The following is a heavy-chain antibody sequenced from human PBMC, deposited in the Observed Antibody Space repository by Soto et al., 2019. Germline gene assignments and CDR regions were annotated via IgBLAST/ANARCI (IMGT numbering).Heavy chain of an antibody. CDR2: IQSKTDGEAT. D-gene: IGHD4-4*01. CDR1: GFTFTNAW. J-gene: IGHJ6*03. V-gene: IGHV3-15*02. CDR3: TTRFHPNYSGDSRYKDV. Sequence: EVQLVESGGALVKPGGSLRLSCAASGFTFTNAWINWVRQAPGKGLEWVGRIQSKTDGEATQYAAPVRVRITISRDDSKNKMYLQMNSLTPADTAVYWCTTRFHPNYSGDSRYKDVWGKGTTVIVSS.